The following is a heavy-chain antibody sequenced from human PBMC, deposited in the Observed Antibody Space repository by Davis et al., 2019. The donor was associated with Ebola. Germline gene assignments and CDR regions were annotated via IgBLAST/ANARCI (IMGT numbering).Heavy chain of an antibody. J-gene: IGHJ4*02. Sequence: ASVKVSCKASGYTFTSYAMHWVRQAPGQGLEWMGMINSRVGSTINAQKFQGRVTMTRDTSTSTVYMELSSLRSEDTAVYFCARVPYYDDSYGYPPSYFDYWGQGTLVTVSS. V-gene: IGHV1-46*01. CDR2: INSRVGST. CDR3: ARVPYYDDSYGYPPSYFDY. CDR1: GYTFTSYA. D-gene: IGHD3-22*01.